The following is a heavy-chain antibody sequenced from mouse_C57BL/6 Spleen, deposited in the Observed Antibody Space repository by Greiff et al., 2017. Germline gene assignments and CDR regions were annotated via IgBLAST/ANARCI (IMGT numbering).Heavy chain of an antibody. D-gene: IGHD2-12*01. Sequence: EVMLVESEGGLVQPGSSMKLSCTASGFTFSDYYMAWVRQVPEKGLEWVANINYDGSSTYYLDSLKSRFIISRDNAKNILYLQMSSLKSEDTATYYCARVHCYGYAMDYWGQGTSVTVSS. CDR2: INYDGSST. CDR1: GFTFSDYY. J-gene: IGHJ4*01. CDR3: ARVHCYGYAMDY. V-gene: IGHV5-16*01.